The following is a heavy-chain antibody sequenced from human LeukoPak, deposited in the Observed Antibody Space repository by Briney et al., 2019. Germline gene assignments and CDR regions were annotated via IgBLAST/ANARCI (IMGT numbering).Heavy chain of an antibody. CDR3: ARDLHYDSSGYYYGLSAFDI. D-gene: IGHD3-22*01. CDR2: IYTSGST. Sequence: SETLSLTCTVSGGSISSYYWSWIRQPAGKGLEWIGRIYTSGSTNYNPSLKSRVTMSVDTSKNQFSLKLSSVTAADTAVYYCARDLHYDSSGYYYGLSAFDIWGQGTMVTVSS. J-gene: IGHJ3*02. V-gene: IGHV4-4*07. CDR1: GGSISSYY.